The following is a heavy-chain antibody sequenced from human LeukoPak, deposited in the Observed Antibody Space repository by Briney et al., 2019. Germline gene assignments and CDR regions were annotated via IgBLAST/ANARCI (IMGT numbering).Heavy chain of an antibody. V-gene: IGHV4-39*07. CDR1: GGSISSSSYY. Sequence: SETLSLTCTVSGGSISSSSYYWCWIRQPPGKGLEWIGSIYYSGSTYYNPSLKSRTTISVDTSKNTFSLKLSYVTAADTAVYYCARGRRRPSITMIVVVTNPLTFDYWGQGTLATVSS. D-gene: IGHD3-22*01. J-gene: IGHJ4*02. CDR2: IYYSGST. CDR3: ARGRRRPSITMIVVVTNPLTFDY.